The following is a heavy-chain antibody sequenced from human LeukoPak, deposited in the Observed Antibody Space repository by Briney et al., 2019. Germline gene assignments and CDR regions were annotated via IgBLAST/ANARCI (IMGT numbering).Heavy chain of an antibody. CDR3: ARHYDSSGYYQPYYYYGMDV. Sequence: SETLSPTCTVSGGSISSYYWSWIRQPAGKGLEWIGRIYTSGSTNYNPSLKSRVTMSVDTSKNQFSLKLSSVTAADTAVYYCARHYDSSGYYQPYYYYGMDVWGLGTTVTVSS. V-gene: IGHV4-4*07. D-gene: IGHD3-22*01. CDR2: IYTSGST. CDR1: GGSISSYY. J-gene: IGHJ6*02.